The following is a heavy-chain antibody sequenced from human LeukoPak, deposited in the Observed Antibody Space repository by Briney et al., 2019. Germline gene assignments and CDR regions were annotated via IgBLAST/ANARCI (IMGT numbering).Heavy chain of an antibody. J-gene: IGHJ5*02. CDR1: GFSFSSYA. D-gene: IGHD6-13*01. CDR3: AKAPARIAAAGAVWFDP. Sequence: GGSLRLSCAASGFSFSSYAMHWVRQAPGEGLEWVAVISYDGSNKYYADSVKGRFTISRDNSKNMLYLKMNSLRAEDTAVYYCAKAPARIAAAGAVWFDPWGQGTLVTVSS. V-gene: IGHV3-30-3*01. CDR2: ISYDGSNK.